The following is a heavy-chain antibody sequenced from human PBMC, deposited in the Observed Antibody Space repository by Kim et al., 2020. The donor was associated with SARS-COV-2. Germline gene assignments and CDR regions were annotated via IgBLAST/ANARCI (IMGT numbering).Heavy chain of an antibody. D-gene: IGHD3-9*01. CDR2: ISYDGSNK. V-gene: IGHV3-30-3*01. CDR3: ARDGGRYFDWGRQAPSFDY. J-gene: IGHJ4*02. Sequence: GGSLRLSCAASGFTFSSYAMHWVRQAPGKGLEWVAVISYDGSNKYYADSVKGRFTISRDNSKNTLYLQMNSLRAEDTAVYYCARDGGRYFDWGRQAPSFDYWGQGTLVTVSS. CDR1: GFTFSSYA.